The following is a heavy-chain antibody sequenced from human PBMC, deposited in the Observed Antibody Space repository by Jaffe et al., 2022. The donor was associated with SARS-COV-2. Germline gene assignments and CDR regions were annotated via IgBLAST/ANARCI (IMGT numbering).Heavy chain of an antibody. CDR3: ARNLVGATTDDDAFDI. J-gene: IGHJ3*02. Sequence: QVTLRESGPALVKPTQTLTLTCTFSGFSLSTSGMCVSWIRQPPGKALEWLALIDWDDDKYYSTSLKTRLTISKDTSKNQVVLTMTNMDPVDTATYYCARNLVGATTDDDAFDIWGQGTMVTVSS. D-gene: IGHD1-26*01. CDR1: GFSLSTSGMC. CDR2: IDWDDDK. V-gene: IGHV2-70*01.